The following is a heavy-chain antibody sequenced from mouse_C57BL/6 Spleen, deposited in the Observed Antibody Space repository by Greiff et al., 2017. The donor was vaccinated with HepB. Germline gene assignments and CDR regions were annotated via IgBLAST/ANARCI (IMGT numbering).Heavy chain of an antibody. V-gene: IGHV5-16*01. J-gene: IGHJ1*03. CDR2: INYDGSST. D-gene: IGHD1-1*01. CDR1: GFTFSDYY. CDR3: ARDQSYYGSSYLWYFDV. Sequence: EVMLVESEGGLVQPGSSMKLSCTASGFTFSDYYMAWVRQVPEKGLEWVANINYDGSSTYYLDSLKSRFIISRDNAKNILYLQMSSLKSEDTATYYCARDQSYYGSSYLWYFDVWGTGTTVTVSS.